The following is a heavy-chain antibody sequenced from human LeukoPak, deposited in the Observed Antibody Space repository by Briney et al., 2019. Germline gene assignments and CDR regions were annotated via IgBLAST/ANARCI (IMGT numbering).Heavy chain of an antibody. D-gene: IGHD3-10*01. CDR3: ARDFGITMVRGVIHRFNWFDP. CDR1: GFTFSDYY. Sequence: GGSRRLSCAASGFTFSDYYMSWIRQAPGKGLEWVSYISSSGSTIYYADSVKGRFTISRDNAKNSLYLQMNSLRAEDTAVYYCARDFGITMVRGVIHRFNWFDPWGQGTLVTVSS. J-gene: IGHJ5*02. V-gene: IGHV3-11*01. CDR2: ISSSGSTI.